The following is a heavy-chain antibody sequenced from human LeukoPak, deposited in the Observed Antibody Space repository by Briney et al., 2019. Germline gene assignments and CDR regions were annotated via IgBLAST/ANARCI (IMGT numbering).Heavy chain of an antibody. CDR3: ARSRGYFEY. CDR2: IYYSGST. D-gene: IGHD1-26*01. Sequence: PSETLSLTCTVSGGSISSNYWSWIRQPPGKGLEWIGYIYYSGSTNYNPSLKSRVTISVVTSKNQFSLKLISVTAADTAVYYCARSRGYFEYWGQGTLVTVSS. J-gene: IGHJ4*02. V-gene: IGHV4-59*01. CDR1: GGSISSNY.